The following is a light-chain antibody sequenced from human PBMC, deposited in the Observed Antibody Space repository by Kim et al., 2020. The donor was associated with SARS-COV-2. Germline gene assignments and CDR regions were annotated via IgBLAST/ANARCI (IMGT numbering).Light chain of an antibody. CDR2: AAS. CDR1: ESVSSN. Sequence: GERALISCRASESVSSNLAWYQQRPGQAPRLLLFAASTRADGIPARFSGGGSGTEFTLTISSLQSEDLAVYYCHQYHNWPRTFGQGTKVDIK. CDR3: HQYHNWPRT. V-gene: IGKV3-15*01. J-gene: IGKJ1*01.